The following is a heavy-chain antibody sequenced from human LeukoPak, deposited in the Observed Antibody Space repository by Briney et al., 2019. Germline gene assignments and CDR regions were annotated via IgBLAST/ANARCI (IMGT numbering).Heavy chain of an antibody. Sequence: GGSLRLSCAASGFTFSSYWMSWVRQAPGKGLEWVANIKPDGSEKYYVDSVKGRFTISRDNAKNSLYLQMNSLRAEDTAVYYCARDEYCGGDCYQYNWFDPWGQGTLVTVSS. D-gene: IGHD2-21*02. V-gene: IGHV3-7*01. CDR1: GFTFSSYW. CDR3: ARDEYCGGDCYQYNWFDP. J-gene: IGHJ5*02. CDR2: IKPDGSEK.